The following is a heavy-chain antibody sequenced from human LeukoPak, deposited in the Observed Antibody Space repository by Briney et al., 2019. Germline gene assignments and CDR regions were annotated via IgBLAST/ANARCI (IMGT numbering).Heavy chain of an antibody. Sequence: SQTLSLTCTVSGGSISSYYWSWIRQPPGKGLEWIGYIYYTGSTTYNPSLKSRVTISVDTSKNQFSLKLRSVTAADTAVYYCARDYGDIPPDWYYDLWGRGTLVTVSS. CDR2: IYYTGST. CDR1: GGSISSYY. D-gene: IGHD4-17*01. CDR3: ARDYGDIPPDWYYDL. J-gene: IGHJ2*01. V-gene: IGHV4-59*01.